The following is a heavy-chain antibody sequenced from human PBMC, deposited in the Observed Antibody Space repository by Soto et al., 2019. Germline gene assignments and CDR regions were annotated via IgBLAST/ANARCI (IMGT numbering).Heavy chain of an antibody. D-gene: IGHD4-17*01. CDR3: ARGVSTVTPNWFDP. Sequence: QVQLVQSGAEVKKPGASVKVSCKASGYTFSSYAMNWVRQAPGQRLEWMGWINGGNGNTKYSQKFQGKVTITRDTSASTAYMELSSLRSEDTAVYYCARGVSTVTPNWFDPWGQGTLVTVSS. J-gene: IGHJ5*02. CDR2: INGGNGNT. V-gene: IGHV1-3*01. CDR1: GYTFSSYA.